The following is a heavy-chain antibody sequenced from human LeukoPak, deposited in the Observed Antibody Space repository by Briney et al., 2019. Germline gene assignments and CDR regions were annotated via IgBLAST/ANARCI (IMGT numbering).Heavy chain of an antibody. V-gene: IGHV4-39*01. J-gene: IGHJ4*02. Sequence: SETLSLTCTVSGGSISSSSYYWGWIRQPPGKGLEWVGSIYYSGSTYYNPSLKSRVTISVDTSKNQFSLKLSSVSAADTAVYYCARFAYVLLWFGDTIDYWGQGTLVTVSS. CDR3: ARFAYVLLWFGDTIDY. CDR2: IYYSGST. CDR1: GGSISSSSYY. D-gene: IGHD3-10*01.